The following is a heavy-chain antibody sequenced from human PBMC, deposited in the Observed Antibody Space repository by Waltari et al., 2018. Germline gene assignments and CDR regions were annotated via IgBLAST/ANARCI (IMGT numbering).Heavy chain of an antibody. CDR1: YWSISSRSYY. CDR3: ARVLIRTSGLNFDS. D-gene: IGHD3-16*01. J-gene: IGHJ4*02. Sequence: QQESGPSLVKPSETLSLTCTVSYWSISSRSYYWGWIRLAPGKGLEWIGHIYYSGSSYHNPSLKSRITMSVDSSKNQFALTLSAVTAADTAVYYGARVLIRTSGLNFDSWGQGSLVTVSS. CDR2: IYYSGSS. V-gene: IGHV4-39*06.